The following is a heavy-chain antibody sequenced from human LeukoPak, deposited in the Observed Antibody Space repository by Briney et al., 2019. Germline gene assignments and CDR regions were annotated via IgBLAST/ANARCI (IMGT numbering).Heavy chain of an antibody. CDR3: ASALWFGEAPYYFDF. CDR1: GGSISSSSYY. CDR2: IFYSGST. D-gene: IGHD3-10*01. J-gene: IGHJ4*02. V-gene: IGHV4-39*01. Sequence: SETLSLTCTVSGGSISSSSYYWGWIRQPPGKGLEWIGSIFYSGSTYYNPSLKSRVTISLDTSKNQLSLKLNSVTAADTAVYYCASALWFGEAPYYFDFWGQGTLVTVSS.